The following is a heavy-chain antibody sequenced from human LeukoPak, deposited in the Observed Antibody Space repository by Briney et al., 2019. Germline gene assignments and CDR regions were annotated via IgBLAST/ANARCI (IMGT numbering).Heavy chain of an antibody. D-gene: IGHD5-24*01. Sequence: GGSLRLSCAASGFTFSDYYMSWIRQAPGKGLEWVSYIRSSGSAVYYADSVKGRFTISRDNSENTVYLHMSSLRAGDTAVYFCAKDDAWLQFNDWGQGTLVTVSS. CDR1: GFTFSDYY. CDR2: IRSSGSAV. V-gene: IGHV3-11*01. J-gene: IGHJ4*02. CDR3: AKDDAWLQFND.